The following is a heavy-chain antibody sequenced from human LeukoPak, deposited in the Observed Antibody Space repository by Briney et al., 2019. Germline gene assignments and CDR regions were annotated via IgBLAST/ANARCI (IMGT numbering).Heavy chain of an antibody. D-gene: IGHD6-13*01. CDR1: GFTFGDYA. Sequence: GGSLRLSCTASGFTFGDYAMSWFRQAPGKGLEWVGFIKSKAYGGTPEYAASVKGRFTISRDDSKAIAYLQMSSLKTEDTATYYCTRGPRGSSWYGDYWGQGTLVTVSS. V-gene: IGHV3-49*03. CDR3: TRGPRGSSWYGDY. CDR2: IKSKAYGGTP. J-gene: IGHJ4*02.